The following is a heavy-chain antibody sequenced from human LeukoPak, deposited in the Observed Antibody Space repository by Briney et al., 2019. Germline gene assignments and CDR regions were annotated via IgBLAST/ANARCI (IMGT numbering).Heavy chain of an antibody. Sequence: PGGSLRLSCAASGFTVSSNNMSWVRQAPGKGLEWVSVIYSGGSTYYADSVKGRFTISRDNSKNTLYLQMNSLRAEDTAVYYCARGGYYYDSSGYPPEDYWGQGTLVTDSS. J-gene: IGHJ4*02. V-gene: IGHV3-66*01. CDR1: GFTVSSNN. D-gene: IGHD3-22*01. CDR3: ARGGYYYDSSGYPPEDY. CDR2: IYSGGST.